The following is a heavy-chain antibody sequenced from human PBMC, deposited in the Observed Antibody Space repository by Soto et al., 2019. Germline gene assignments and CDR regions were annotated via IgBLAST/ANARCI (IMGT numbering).Heavy chain of an antibody. CDR1: GFTFSSYA. V-gene: IGHV3-23*01. J-gene: IGHJ3*01. CDR2: ISGSGGST. CDR3: AKDRLSEVAGDAFDL. D-gene: IGHD6-19*01. Sequence: EVQLLESGGGLVQPGGSLRLSCAASGFTFSSYAMSWVRQAPGKGLEWVSAISGSGGSTYYADSVKGRFTISRDNSKNTLDLQMNSMRAEETAVYYCAKDRLSEVAGDAFDLWGQGTMVNGSS.